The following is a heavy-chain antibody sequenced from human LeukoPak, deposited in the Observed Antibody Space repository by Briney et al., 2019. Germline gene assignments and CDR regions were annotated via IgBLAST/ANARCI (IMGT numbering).Heavy chain of an antibody. CDR3: ALQYCSSTSCDDY. CDR1: GFSLSTSGMC. CDR2: IDWYDDK. J-gene: IGHJ4*02. D-gene: IGHD2-2*01. V-gene: IGHV2-70*01. Sequence: SGPALVKPTQTLTLTCTFSGFSLSTSGMCVIWIRQPPGKALEWLALIDWYDDKYYSTPLKTRLTISKDTSKTQVFLTMTNMDPVDTATYYCALQYCSSTSCDDYWGQATLVTVSS.